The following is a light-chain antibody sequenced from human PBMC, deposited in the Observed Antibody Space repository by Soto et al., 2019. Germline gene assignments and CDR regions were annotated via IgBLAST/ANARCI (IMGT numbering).Light chain of an antibody. V-gene: IGKV3-11*01. CDR2: DAS. J-gene: IGKJ5*01. CDR1: QSVSSY. CDR3: QQRSSWIT. Sequence: EIVLTQSPATLSLSPGDRAALFCRASQSVSSYLAWYQQKPGQAPRLLIYDASNRATGIPARFSGSGSGTDFTLSISSLEPEDFAVYYCQQRSSWITFGQGTRLEIK.